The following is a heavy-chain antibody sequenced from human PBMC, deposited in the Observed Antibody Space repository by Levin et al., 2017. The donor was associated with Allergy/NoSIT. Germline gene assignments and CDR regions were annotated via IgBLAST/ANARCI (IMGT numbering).Heavy chain of an antibody. J-gene: IGHJ4*02. Sequence: GGSLRLSCAASGFTFNGYSMSWVRQAPGKGLEWVSFISSTSSDIYYAESVKGRFTISRDNAKNSLYLQMNSVRADDTAVYYCASDLPAATSWGQGTLVTVSS. CDR3: ASDLPAATS. D-gene: IGHD2-2*01. CDR2: ISSTSSDI. V-gene: IGHV3-21*01. CDR1: GFTFNGYS.